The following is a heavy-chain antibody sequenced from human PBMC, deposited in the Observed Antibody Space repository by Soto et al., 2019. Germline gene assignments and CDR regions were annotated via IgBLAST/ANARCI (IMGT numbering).Heavy chain of an antibody. V-gene: IGHV4-59*02. J-gene: IGHJ5*02. CDR1: GASVTSHH. CDR2: TSYTGNT. D-gene: IGHD3-22*01. Sequence: PSETLSLTCFVSGASVTSHHWGWIRRFPGQGLEWFAYTSYTGNTNYNPSLQSRVTIALDTSKNQLSLKLTSMTAADTDVYSSARAMHAGFTYYLDTWGQGTLVTVSS. CDR3: ARAMHAGFTYYLDT.